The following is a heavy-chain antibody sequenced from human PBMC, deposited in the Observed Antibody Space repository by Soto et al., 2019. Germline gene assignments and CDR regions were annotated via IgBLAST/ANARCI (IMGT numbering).Heavy chain of an antibody. D-gene: IGHD3-22*01. V-gene: IGHV3-23*01. CDR3: AKGRNHYDSSGYYSFPLDV. CDR1: EFTFSSYP. Sequence: EVHLLESGGGLVQPGGSLRLSCAASEFTFSSYPMSWVRQAPGKGLECVSRISGSGGSTFYADSVQGRFTISRDNSKNTLYLQMNSVRVEDTAVYYCAKGRNHYDSSGYYSFPLDVWGPGTTVTVSS. CDR2: ISGSGGST. J-gene: IGHJ6*02.